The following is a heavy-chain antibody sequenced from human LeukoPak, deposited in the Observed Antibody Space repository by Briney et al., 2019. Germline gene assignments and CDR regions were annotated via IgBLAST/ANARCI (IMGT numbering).Heavy chain of an antibody. V-gene: IGHV3-23*01. J-gene: IGHJ4*02. CDR1: GFTFSSYV. CDR2: ISGSGGST. CDR3: AKVWSSSWPFDY. D-gene: IGHD6-13*01. Sequence: TGGSLRLSCAASGFTFSSYVMSWVRQAPGKGLEWVSAISGSGGSTYYADSVKGRFTISRDNSKYTLYLQMNSLRAEDTAIYYCAKVWSSSWPFDYWGQGTLVTVSS.